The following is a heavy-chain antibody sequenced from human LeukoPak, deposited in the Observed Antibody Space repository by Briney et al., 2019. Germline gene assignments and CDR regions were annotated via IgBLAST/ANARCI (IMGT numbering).Heavy chain of an antibody. D-gene: IGHD6-6*01. CDR2: ISAYNGNT. CDR1: GYTFTSYG. J-gene: IGHJ6*03. Sequence: ASVKVSCKASGYTFTSYGISWVRQAPVQGLEWMGWISAYNGNTNYARKLQGRVTMTTDTSTSTAYMELRSLRSDDTAVYYCARDCSSEGPNYYYMDVWGKGTTVTVSS. CDR3: ARDCSSEGPNYYYMDV. V-gene: IGHV1-18*01.